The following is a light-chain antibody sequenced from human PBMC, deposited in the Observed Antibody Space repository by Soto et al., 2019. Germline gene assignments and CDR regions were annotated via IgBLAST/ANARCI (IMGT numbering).Light chain of an antibody. J-gene: IGKJ1*01. CDR1: QNINSD. CDR2: RAS. Sequence: DVQMTQSPSTLSASVGDSVTITCRASQNINSDLAWYQQKPGKAPQLLIYRASSLESGVPSRFIGSGSGTEFTLAITSLQPDDFATYDGQPHNNYWTFGHGTRVDIK. CDR3: QPHNNYWT. V-gene: IGKV1-5*03.